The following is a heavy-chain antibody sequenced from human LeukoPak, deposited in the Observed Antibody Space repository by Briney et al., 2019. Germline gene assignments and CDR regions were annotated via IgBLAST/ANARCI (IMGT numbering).Heavy chain of an antibody. V-gene: IGHV1-18*01. J-gene: IGHJ3*02. D-gene: IGHD4-23*01. CDR3: ARVMRAPGNFDVEGAFDI. CDR2: ISAYNGNT. CDR1: GYTFTSYG. Sequence: ASVKVSCKASGYTFTSYGISWVRQAPGQGLEWMGWISAYNGNTNYAQKLQGRVTMTTDTSTSTAYMELRSLRSDDTAVYYCARVMRAPGNFDVEGAFDIWGQGTMVTVSS.